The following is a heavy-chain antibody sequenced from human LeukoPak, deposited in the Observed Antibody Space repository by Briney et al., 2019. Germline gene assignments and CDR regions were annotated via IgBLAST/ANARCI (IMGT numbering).Heavy chain of an antibody. CDR2: IYYSGST. CDR3: AREQSYYDSSCYYPPRFDP. J-gene: IGHJ5*02. V-gene: IGHV4-31*03. CDR1: GGSISSGGYY. Sequence: PSQTLSLTCTVSGGSISSGGYYWSWIRQHPGKGLEWIGYIYYSGSTYYNPSLKSRVTISVDTSKNQFSLKLSSVTAADTAVYYCAREQSYYDSSCYYPPRFDPWGQGTLVTVSS. D-gene: IGHD3-22*01.